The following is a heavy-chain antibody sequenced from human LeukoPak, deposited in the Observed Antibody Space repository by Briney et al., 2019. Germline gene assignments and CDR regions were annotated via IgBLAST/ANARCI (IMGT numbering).Heavy chain of an antibody. CDR2: IYYSGST. J-gene: IGHJ4*02. D-gene: IGHD3-10*01. CDR3: ARAYRLPITMVRGVPQYFDY. CDR1: GSTFRDYT. Sequence: GSLRLSCAASGSTFRDYTMNWVRQPPGKELEWIGYIYYSGSTNYNPSLKSRVTISVDTSKNQFSLKLSSVTAADTAVYYCARAYRLPITMVRGVPQYFDYWGQGTLVTVSS. V-gene: IGHV4-59*01.